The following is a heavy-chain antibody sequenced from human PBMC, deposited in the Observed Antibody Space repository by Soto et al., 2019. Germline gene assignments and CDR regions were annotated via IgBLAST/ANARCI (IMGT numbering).Heavy chain of an antibody. J-gene: IGHJ4*02. CDR2: IYHSGST. V-gene: IGHV4-4*02. CDR3: ARDPDGGDTGY. CDR1: GGSISSSNW. D-gene: IGHD2-21*01. Sequence: PSETLSLTCAVSGGSISSSNWWSWVRQPPGKGLEWIGEIYHSGSTNYNPSLKSRVTISVDTSKNQFSLKLSSVTAADTAVYYCARDPDGGDTGYWGQGTLVTVSS.